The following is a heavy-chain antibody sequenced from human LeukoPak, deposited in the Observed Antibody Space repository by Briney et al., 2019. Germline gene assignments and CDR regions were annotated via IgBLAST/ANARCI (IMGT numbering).Heavy chain of an antibody. CDR1: GYTFTSYY. D-gene: IGHD6-19*01. CDR2: INPSGGSS. CDR3: ARGGSGWYGGTFDY. Sequence: ASVKVSCKASGYTFTSYYMHWVRQAPGQGLEWMGIINPSGGSSSYAQRFQGRVTMTRDTSISTAYMELSRLRSDDTAVYYCARGGSGWYGGTFDYWGQGTLVTVSS. J-gene: IGHJ4*02. V-gene: IGHV1-46*01.